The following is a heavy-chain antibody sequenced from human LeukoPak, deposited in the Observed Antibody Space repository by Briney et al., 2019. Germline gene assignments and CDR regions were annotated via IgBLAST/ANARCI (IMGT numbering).Heavy chain of an antibody. D-gene: IGHD3-22*01. Sequence: ASVKVSCKASGYTLTDYYMHWVRQAPGQGLEWMGRINPNSGGTNYAQKFQGRVTMTRDTSISTVYMELSRLRSDDTAVYYCARTPGMVVVKTFYCMDVWGQGTTVTVSS. J-gene: IGHJ6*02. CDR1: GYTLTDYY. V-gene: IGHV1-2*06. CDR2: INPNSGGT. CDR3: ARTPGMVVVKTFYCMDV.